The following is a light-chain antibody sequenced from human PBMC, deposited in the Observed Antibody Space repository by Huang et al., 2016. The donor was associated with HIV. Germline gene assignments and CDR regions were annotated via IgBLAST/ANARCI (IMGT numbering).Light chain of an antibody. V-gene: IGKV1-16*01. J-gene: IGKJ1*01. CDR3: QQYKNYPWT. CDR1: KGISFY. Sequence: DIHMTQSPSSLSASVGDSVTITCRASKGISFYLAWFQQKPGKAPQSLIYAASTLLSGVPSRFSGRGSVTEFTLTISGLQPEDFGTYYCQQYKNYPWTFGQGTKVEMK. CDR2: AAS.